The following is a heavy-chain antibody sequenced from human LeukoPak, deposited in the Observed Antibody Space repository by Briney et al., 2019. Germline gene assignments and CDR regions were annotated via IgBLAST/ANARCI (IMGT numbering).Heavy chain of an antibody. Sequence: PGGSLRLSCVASGFTFSSYTLHWVRQAPGKGLEWVAVMSYDGSHKFHADSVKGRFTISRDNAKNSLYLQMNSLRAEDTAVYYCARFRGYDSSGYYPGIDYWGQGTLVTVSS. J-gene: IGHJ4*02. D-gene: IGHD3-22*01. CDR1: GFTFSSYT. CDR3: ARFRGYDSSGYYPGIDY. CDR2: MSYDGSHK. V-gene: IGHV3-30*04.